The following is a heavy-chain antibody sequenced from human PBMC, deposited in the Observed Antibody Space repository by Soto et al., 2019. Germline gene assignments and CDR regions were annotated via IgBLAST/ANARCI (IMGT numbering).Heavy chain of an antibody. CDR1: GGSINSFY. J-gene: IGHJ4*02. CDR3: ARSSPGDGFSHY. CDR2: VYYGGST. Sequence: SETLSLTCTVSGGSINSFYWSWIQQPPGKGLEWIGYVYYGGSTSYNPSLKSRVSMSVDTSKNQFSLRLTSVTAADTAVYYCARSSPGDGFSHYWGQGTLVTVSS. V-gene: IGHV4-59*01.